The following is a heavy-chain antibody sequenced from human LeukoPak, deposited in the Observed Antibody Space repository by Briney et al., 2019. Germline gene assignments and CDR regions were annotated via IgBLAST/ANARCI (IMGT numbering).Heavy chain of an antibody. J-gene: IGHJ4*02. Sequence: GRSLTLAWAASGLTLSSYAIRSARHHPGKWLEWVSAISVTGSTYHADSVRGRFTISRDSSKNTLYFQMNSLRVEDAAVYYCAKAPVTTCTGVFCYPFDYWGQGTLVTVSS. CDR1: GLTLSSYA. CDR2: ISVTGST. V-gene: IGHV3-23*01. CDR3: AKAPVTTCTGVFCYPFDY. D-gene: IGHD2-8*02.